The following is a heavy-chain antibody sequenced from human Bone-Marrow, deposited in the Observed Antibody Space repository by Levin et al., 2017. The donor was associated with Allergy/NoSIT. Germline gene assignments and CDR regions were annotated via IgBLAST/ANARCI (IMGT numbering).Heavy chain of an antibody. D-gene: IGHD2-21*02. V-gene: IGHV3-23*01. Sequence: TGGSLRLSCAASGFSFNTYGMTWVRQAPGKGLEWVSVISGSGGSTYYADSVKGRFTISRDNSKNTLYLHMDSLRAEDTAIYYCAKDRNRMRLVVTAIDYWGQGILVTVSS. CDR1: GFSFNTYG. CDR2: ISGSGGST. CDR3: AKDRNRMRLVVTAIDY. J-gene: IGHJ4*02.